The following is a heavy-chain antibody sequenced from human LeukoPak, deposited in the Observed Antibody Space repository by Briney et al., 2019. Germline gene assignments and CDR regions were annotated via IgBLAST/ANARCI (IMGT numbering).Heavy chain of an antibody. CDR2: INPSGGST. J-gene: IGHJ4*02. Sequence: GASMKVSCKASGYTFTSYYMHWVRQAPGQGLEWMGIINPSGGSTSYAQKFQGRVTMTRDTSTSTVYMELSSLRSEDTAVYYCARGGQDCGGDCYSFDYWGQGTLVTVSS. CDR1: GYTFTSYY. D-gene: IGHD2-21*02. CDR3: ARGGQDCGGDCYSFDY. V-gene: IGHV1-46*01.